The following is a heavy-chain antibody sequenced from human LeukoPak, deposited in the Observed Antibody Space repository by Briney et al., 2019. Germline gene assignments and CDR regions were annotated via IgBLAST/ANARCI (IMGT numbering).Heavy chain of an antibody. CDR1: GFTFGDDY. V-gene: IGHV3-33*08. J-gene: IGHJ4*02. CDR2: IWYDGSNK. Sequence: GGSLRLSCTASGFTFGDDYMSWFRQAPGKGLEWVAVIWYDGSNKYYADSVKGRFTISRDNSKNTLYLQMNSLRSDDTAVYYCARGPLRFLEWLLAFDYWGQGTLVTVSS. CDR3: ARGPLRFLEWLLAFDY. D-gene: IGHD3-3*01.